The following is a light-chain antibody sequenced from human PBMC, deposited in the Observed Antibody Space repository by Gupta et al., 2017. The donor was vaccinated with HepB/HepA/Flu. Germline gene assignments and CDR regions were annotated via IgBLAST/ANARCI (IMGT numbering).Light chain of an antibody. CDR2: GAS. CDR3: QQDKNWPPGT. J-gene: IGKJ2*02. Sequence: EIVMTQSPATLSVSPGEGATLSCRASQSVSSNLAWYQQKPGQAPRLLIYGASITATGIPARFSGSGYGTEFTLTISSRQSEDFAVYFCQQDKNWPPGTFGQGTKLQIK. CDR1: QSVSSN. V-gene: IGKV3-15*01.